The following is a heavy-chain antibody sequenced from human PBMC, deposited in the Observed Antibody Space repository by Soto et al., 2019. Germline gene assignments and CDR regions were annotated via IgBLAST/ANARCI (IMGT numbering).Heavy chain of an antibody. CDR1: GFTFSSYA. D-gene: IGHD2-2*01. V-gene: IGHV3-30-3*01. Sequence: GGSLRLSCAASGFTFSSYAMHWVRQAPGKGLEWVAVISYDGSNKYYADSVKGRFTISRDNSKNTLYLQMNSLRAEDTAVYYCARVSEDIVVVPAAIVFSYYGMDVWGQGTTVTVSS. CDR3: ARVSEDIVVVPAAIVFSYYGMDV. CDR2: ISYDGSNK. J-gene: IGHJ6*02.